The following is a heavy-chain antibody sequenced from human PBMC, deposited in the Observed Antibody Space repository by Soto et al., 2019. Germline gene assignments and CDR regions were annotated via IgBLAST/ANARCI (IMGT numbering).Heavy chain of an antibody. V-gene: IGHV1-3*01. CDR2: INAVKGNT. CDR1: GYTFTSYA. D-gene: IGHD2-2*01. CDR3: ARAVVPAAYSQYNWFDP. J-gene: IGHJ5*02. Sequence: VASVKVSCKASGYTFTSYAMHLVRQAPGQRLEWVGWINAVKGNTKYSQKFQGRVTITRDTSASTGYMELSSLRSVDTSVYYCARAVVPAAYSQYNWFDPWGQGTLVTVSS.